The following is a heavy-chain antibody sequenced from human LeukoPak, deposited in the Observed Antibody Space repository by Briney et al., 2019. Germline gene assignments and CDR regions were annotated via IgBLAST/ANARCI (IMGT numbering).Heavy chain of an antibody. CDR2: ISYDGSNK. V-gene: IGHV3-30-3*01. D-gene: IGHD3-3*01. Sequence: RSLRLSCAASGFTFSSYAMHWVRQAPGKGLEWVAVISYDGSNKYYADSVKGRFTISRDNSKNTLYLQMNSLRAEDTAVYYCARGQAAYYDFWSGGYGMDVWGQGTTVTVSS. CDR3: ARGQAAYYDFWSGGYGMDV. CDR1: GFTFSSYA. J-gene: IGHJ6*02.